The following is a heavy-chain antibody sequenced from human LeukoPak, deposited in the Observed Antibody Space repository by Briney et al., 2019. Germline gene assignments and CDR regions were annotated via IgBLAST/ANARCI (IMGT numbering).Heavy chain of an antibody. Sequence: ASVKVSCKASGGTFSSYAISWVRQAPGRGLEWMGGIIPIFGTANYAQKFQGRVTITTDESTSTAYMELSSLRSEDTAVYYCARVEGGYAFDIWGQGTMVTVSP. V-gene: IGHV1-69*05. CDR3: ARVEGGYAFDI. J-gene: IGHJ3*02. CDR1: GGTFSSYA. CDR2: IIPIFGTA. D-gene: IGHD6-25*01.